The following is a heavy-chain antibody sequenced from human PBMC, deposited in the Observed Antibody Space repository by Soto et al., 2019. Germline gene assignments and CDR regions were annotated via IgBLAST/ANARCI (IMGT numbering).Heavy chain of an antibody. CDR3: ERDPPGYFTSPPEVAGF. CDR2: INPKSGDT. Sequence: QKLEWLGWINPKSGDTYYPQKFQGRITMTRDTSISTAYMDLTNLTSGAAAVYYCERDPPGYFTSPPEVAGFWVQGTLVTVSS. D-gene: IGHD2-21*01. V-gene: IGHV1-2*02. J-gene: IGHJ4*02.